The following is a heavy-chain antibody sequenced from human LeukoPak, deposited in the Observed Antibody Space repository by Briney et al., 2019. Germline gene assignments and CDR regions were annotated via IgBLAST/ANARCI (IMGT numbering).Heavy chain of an antibody. CDR2: ISDSGGRT. D-gene: IGHD3-22*01. Sequence: GGSLRLSCAVSGITLSNYGMSWVRQAPGKGLEWVAGISDSGGRTNYADSVKGRFTISRDNPKNTLYLQMNSLRAEDTAVYFCAKRGVVIRVILVGFHKEAYYFDSWGQGTLVTVSA. CDR1: GITLSNYG. J-gene: IGHJ4*02. V-gene: IGHV3-23*01. CDR3: AKRGVVIRVILVGFHKEAYYFDS.